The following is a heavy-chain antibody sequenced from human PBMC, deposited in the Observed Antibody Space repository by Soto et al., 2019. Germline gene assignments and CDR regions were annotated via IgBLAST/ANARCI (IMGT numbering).Heavy chain of an antibody. CDR1: GFIFSNYK. J-gene: IGHJ6*03. CDR2: ISGTSSHI. CDR3: AGAPLFAGYYYYMDV. D-gene: IGHD2-21*01. Sequence: EVQLVESGGGLVKPGGSLTLSCATSGFIFSNYKMNWVRQAPGKGLEWVSSISGTSSHIYYADSVKGRFTISRDNAENPLYLQRDSLRAEDTAVYYCAGAPLFAGYYYYMDVWGKGTTVIVSS. V-gene: IGHV3-21*06.